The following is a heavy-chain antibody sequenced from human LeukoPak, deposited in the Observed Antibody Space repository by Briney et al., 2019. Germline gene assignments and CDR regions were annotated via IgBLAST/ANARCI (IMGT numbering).Heavy chain of an antibody. Sequence: GGSLRLSCAVSGFTLDEYAMHWVRQAPGKGLEWVSGISWNSGSIDYADSVKGRFTISRDNAKNSLSLQMNNLRAEDTALYYCAKDVSSTSYYYYGMDVWGQGTTVTVSS. CDR1: GFTLDEYA. CDR3: AKDVSSTSYYYYGMDV. J-gene: IGHJ6*02. CDR2: ISWNSGSI. D-gene: IGHD6-13*01. V-gene: IGHV3-9*01.